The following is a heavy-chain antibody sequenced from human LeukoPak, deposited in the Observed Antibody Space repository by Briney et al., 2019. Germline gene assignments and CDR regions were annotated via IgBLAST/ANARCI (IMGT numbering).Heavy chain of an antibody. CDR3: ARVRDGYNRLWWYFDL. CDR1: GFTFSSYW. CDR2: IKQDGSEK. Sequence: GGSLRLSCAASGFTFSSYWMSWVRQAPGKGLEWVANIKQDGSEKYYVDSVKGRFTISRDNAKNSLYLQMNSLRAEDTAVYYCARVRDGYNRLWWYFDLWGRGTLVTVSS. D-gene: IGHD5-24*01. V-gene: IGHV3-7*01. J-gene: IGHJ2*01.